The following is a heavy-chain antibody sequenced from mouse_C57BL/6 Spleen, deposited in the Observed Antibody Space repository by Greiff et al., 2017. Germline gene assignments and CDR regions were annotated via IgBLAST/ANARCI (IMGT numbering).Heavy chain of an antibody. Sequence: VQLQQPGAELVMPGASVKLSCKASGYTFTSYWMHWVKQRPGQGLEWIGEIDPSDSYTNYNQKFKGKSTLTVDKSSSTAYMQLSSLTSEDSAVYYCARWGYGSSFPSDYWGQGTTLTVSS. CDR2: IDPSDSYT. D-gene: IGHD1-1*01. V-gene: IGHV1-69*01. CDR3: ARWGYGSSFPSDY. J-gene: IGHJ2*01. CDR1: GYTFTSYW.